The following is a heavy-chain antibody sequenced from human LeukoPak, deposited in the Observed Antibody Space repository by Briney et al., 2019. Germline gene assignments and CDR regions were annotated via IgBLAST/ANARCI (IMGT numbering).Heavy chain of an antibody. CDR2: IYYSGST. CDR1: GGSISSYY. V-gene: IGHV4-59*01. CDR3: ARKGHYDSNWFDP. Sequence: SETLSLTCTVSGGSISSYYWSWIRQPPGKGLEWIGYIYYSGSTNYNPSLKSRVTISVDTSKNQFSLKLSSVTAADTAVYYCARKGHYDSNWFDPWGQGTLVTVSS. J-gene: IGHJ5*02. D-gene: IGHD4-17*01.